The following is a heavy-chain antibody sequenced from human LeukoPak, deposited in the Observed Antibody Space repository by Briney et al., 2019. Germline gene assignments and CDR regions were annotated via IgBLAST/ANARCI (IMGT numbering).Heavy chain of an antibody. Sequence: PGRSLRLSCAASGFTFSSCAMHWVRQAPGKGLEWVAVISYDGSNKYYADSVKGRFTISRDNSKNTLYLQMNSLRAEDTAVYYCAREVRDILTGYYFDYWGQGTLVTVSS. V-gene: IGHV3-30*04. CDR3: AREVRDILTGYYFDY. CDR1: GFTFSSCA. J-gene: IGHJ4*02. CDR2: ISYDGSNK. D-gene: IGHD3-9*01.